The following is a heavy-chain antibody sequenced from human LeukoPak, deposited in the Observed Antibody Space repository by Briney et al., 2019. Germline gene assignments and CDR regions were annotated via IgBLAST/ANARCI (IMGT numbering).Heavy chain of an antibody. J-gene: IGHJ4*02. V-gene: IGHV1-8*01. CDR2: MNPNSGNT. CDR3: ARHFGYYDSSGYYSDVGFDY. Sequence: ASVKVSCKASGYTFTSYDINWVRQATGQGLEWMGWMNPNSGNTGYAQKFQGRVTMTRKTSISTAYMELSSLRSEDTAVYYCARHFGYYDSSGYYSDVGFDYWGQGTLVTVSS. D-gene: IGHD3-22*01. CDR1: GYTFTSYD.